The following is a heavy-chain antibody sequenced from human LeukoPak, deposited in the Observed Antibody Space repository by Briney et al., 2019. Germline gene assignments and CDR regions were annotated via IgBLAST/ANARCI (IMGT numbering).Heavy chain of an antibody. CDR1: GFTVSGNY. V-gene: IGHV3-53*01. CDR3: ARAPYYSGSEAWFDP. Sequence: PGGSLRLSCAASGFTVSGNYMSWVRQAPGKGLEWVSVIYSGGSTYYADSVKGRFTISRDNSKNALDLQMNSLRAEDTAVYYCARAPYYSGSEAWFDPWGQGTLVTVSS. CDR2: IYSGGST. D-gene: IGHD3-10*01. J-gene: IGHJ5*02.